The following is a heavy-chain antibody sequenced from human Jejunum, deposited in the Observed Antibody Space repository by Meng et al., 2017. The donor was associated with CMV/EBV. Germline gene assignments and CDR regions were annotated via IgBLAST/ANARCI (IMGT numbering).Heavy chain of an antibody. D-gene: IGHD1-1*01. Sequence: SCAASGFTLRSYWVTWVRQAPGKGPEWVASIKPDGSEIQYVGSLRGRFTVSRDNARKSLYLQMNSLTAEDTAVYYCASGNDFNIWGQGTLVTVSS. CDR3: ASGNDFNI. J-gene: IGHJ3*02. V-gene: IGHV3-7*01. CDR2: IKPDGSEI. CDR1: GFTLRSYW.